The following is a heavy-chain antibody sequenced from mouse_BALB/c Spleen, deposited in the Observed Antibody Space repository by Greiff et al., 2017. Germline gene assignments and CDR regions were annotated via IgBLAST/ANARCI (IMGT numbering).Heavy chain of an antibody. J-gene: IGHJ2*01. D-gene: IGHD1-1*01. CDR3: ARSGYYGSSSDY. Sequence: EVQLVESGPELMKPGASVKISCKASGYSFTSYYMHWVKQSHGKSLEWIGYIDPFNGGTSYNQKFKGKATLTVDKSSSTAYMHLSSLTSEDSAVYYCARSGYYGSSSDYWGQGTTLTVSS. CDR2: IDPFNGGT. V-gene: IGHV1S135*01. CDR1: GYSFTSYY.